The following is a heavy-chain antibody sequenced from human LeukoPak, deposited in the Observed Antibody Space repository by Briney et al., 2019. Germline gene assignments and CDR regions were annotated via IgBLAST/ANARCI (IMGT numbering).Heavy chain of an antibody. V-gene: IGHV3-23*01. CDR3: AKVTRGNYYDSSGPPG. Sequence: GGSLRLSCAASGFTFSGYAMSWVRQAPGKGLEWVSAISGSGGSTYYADSVKGRFTISRDNSKNTLCLQMNSLRAEDTAVYYCAKVTRGNYYDSSGPPGWGQGTLVTVSS. D-gene: IGHD3-22*01. J-gene: IGHJ4*02. CDR1: GFTFSGYA. CDR2: ISGSGGST.